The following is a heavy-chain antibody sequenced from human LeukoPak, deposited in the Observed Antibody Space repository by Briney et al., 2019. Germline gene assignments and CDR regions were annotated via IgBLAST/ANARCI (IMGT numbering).Heavy chain of an antibody. CDR1: GFTFSSYG. CDR3: AKDRSKGSYGDDFDF. Sequence: GESLRLSCAASGFTFSSYGMHWVRQAPGKGLEWVAFIRYDGSNKYYADSVKGRFTISRDNSKNTLYLQMNSLRPEDTAVYYCAKDRSKGSYGDDFDFWGQGTLVTVSS. CDR2: IRYDGSNK. J-gene: IGHJ4*02. V-gene: IGHV3-30*02. D-gene: IGHD1-26*01.